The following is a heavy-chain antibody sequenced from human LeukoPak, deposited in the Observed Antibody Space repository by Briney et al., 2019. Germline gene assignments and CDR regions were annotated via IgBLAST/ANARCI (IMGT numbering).Heavy chain of an antibody. CDR3: TTDSGDYGDYVRK. CDR2: IKSKSAGGTT. V-gene: IGHV3-15*01. D-gene: IGHD4-17*01. Sequence: PGGSLRLSCAASGFTFNNAWLSWIRQAPGEGLEWVGRIKSKSAGGTTDYPAPVKGRFTISRDDSKNTLYLQMNSLKTEDTAVYYCTTDSGDYGDYVRKWGQGTLVTVSS. CDR1: GFTFNNAW. J-gene: IGHJ4*02.